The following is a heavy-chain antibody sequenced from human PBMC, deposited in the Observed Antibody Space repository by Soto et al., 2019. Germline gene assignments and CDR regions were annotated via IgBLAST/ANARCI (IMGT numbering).Heavy chain of an antibody. V-gene: IGHV3-33*01. CDR1: GFSFSTHG. CDR2: IVNDGCEQ. CDR3: ARDENSADNGLDH. J-gene: IGHJ4*02. Sequence: QVQLVESGGGVIRPGRSLRLSCAATGFSFSTHGMHWVRQAPGKGLGWVAVIVNDGCEQDYSDSVKGGFTISRDNTKNTLYLQMNSLRAEDTAVCYCARDENSADNGLDHWSQGILVTGSS. D-gene: IGHD1-1*01.